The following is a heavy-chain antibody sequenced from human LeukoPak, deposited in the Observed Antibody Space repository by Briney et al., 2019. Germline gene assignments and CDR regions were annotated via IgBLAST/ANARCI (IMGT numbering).Heavy chain of an antibody. J-gene: IGHJ2*01. Sequence: GGSLRLSCAASGFTFSSYWMSWVRQAPGKGLEWVANIKQDGSEKYYVDSVKGRFTISRDNAKNSLYLQMNSLRAEDTAVYYCAKDGTTDYDSSGSPYWYFDLWGRGTLVTVSS. D-gene: IGHD3-22*01. CDR1: GFTFSSYW. V-gene: IGHV3-7*04. CDR3: AKDGTTDYDSSGSPYWYFDL. CDR2: IKQDGSEK.